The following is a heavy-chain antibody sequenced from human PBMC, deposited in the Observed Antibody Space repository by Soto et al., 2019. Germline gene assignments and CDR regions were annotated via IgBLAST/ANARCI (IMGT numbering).Heavy chain of an antibody. CDR1: GFSFPGAW. V-gene: IGHV3-15*07. Sequence: EVQLVESGGGLVKPGTSLTLSCSTSGFSFPGAWLHWVRQSPGKGLEWVGRIKGTTEGATTDYAAPVKDRFTISRDDSKHTIYLQMNGLQAGDSGVYFCLAVTGVGCGFCGGQGALVTVSS. D-gene: IGHD2-21*01. CDR2: IKGTTEGATT. J-gene: IGHJ4*02. CDR3: LAVTGVGCGFC.